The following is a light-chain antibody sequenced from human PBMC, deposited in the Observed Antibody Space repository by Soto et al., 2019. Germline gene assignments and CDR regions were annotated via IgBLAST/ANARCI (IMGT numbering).Light chain of an antibody. CDR3: QQYYDWPPWS. CDR1: QSLSSS. Sequence: EIVLTQSPATLSVSPGERATLTCRASQSLSSSLAWYQQKPGQAPRLLIYGANTRPTGIPDRFSGSGSGTEFTLAISSLQSEYFAFYYCQQYYDWPPWSFGQGTKVEIK. J-gene: IGKJ1*01. V-gene: IGKV3-15*01. CDR2: GAN.